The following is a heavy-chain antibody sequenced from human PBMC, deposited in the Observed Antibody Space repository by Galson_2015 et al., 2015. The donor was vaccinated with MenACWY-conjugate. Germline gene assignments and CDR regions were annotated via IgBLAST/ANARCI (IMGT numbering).Heavy chain of an antibody. D-gene: IGHD3-16*01. CDR1: GVTFSNAW. V-gene: IGHV3-15*01. CDR3: PTDSFGQYVFDS. CDR2: IKSRTHSGTP. J-gene: IGHJ4*02. Sequence: SRRLSCAASGVTFSNAWMTWVRQAQVQGLEWVGRIKSRTHSGTPDYAAPVNGRFTISRDESRNTVYLEMNGLKAEDTGIYYCPTDSFGQYVFDSWGQGTPVTVSS.